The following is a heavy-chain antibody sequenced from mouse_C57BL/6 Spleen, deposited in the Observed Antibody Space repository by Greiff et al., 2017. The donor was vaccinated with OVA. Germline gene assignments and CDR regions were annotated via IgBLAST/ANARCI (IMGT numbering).Heavy chain of an antibody. D-gene: IGHD4-1*01. CDR2: ISYDGSN. V-gene: IGHV3-6*01. CDR1: GYSITSGYY. CDR3: AYNWDGWYFDV. J-gene: IGHJ1*03. Sequence: EVQLQQSGPGLVKPSQSLSLTCSVTGYSITSGYYWNWIRQFPGNKLEWMGYISYDGSNNYNPSLKNRISITRDTSKNQFFLKLNSVTTEDTATYYCAYNWDGWYFDVWGTGTTVTVSS.